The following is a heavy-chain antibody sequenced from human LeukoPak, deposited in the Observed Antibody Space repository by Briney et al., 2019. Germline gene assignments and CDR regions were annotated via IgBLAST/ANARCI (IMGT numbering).Heavy chain of an antibody. V-gene: IGHV1-46*01. CDR1: GYTFTSYY. CDR2: INPGGGST. Sequence: ASVKVSCKASGYTFTSYYMHWVRQAPGQGLEWMGIINPGGGSTSYAQKFQGRVTMTRDTSTSTVYMELSSLRSEDTAVYYCAGPSGGVVVPAAINYYYYGMDVWGQGTTVTVSS. CDR3: AGPSGGVVVPAAINYYYYGMDV. D-gene: IGHD2-2*02. J-gene: IGHJ6*02.